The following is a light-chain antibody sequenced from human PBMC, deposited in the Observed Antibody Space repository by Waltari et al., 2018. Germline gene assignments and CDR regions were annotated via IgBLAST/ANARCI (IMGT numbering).Light chain of an antibody. V-gene: IGKV3-20*01. CDR3: QQFRA. J-gene: IGKJ2*01. Sequence: EIVLTQSPGTRSLSPGERATLSCRASQSVSSSYLAWYQQKPGQAPRLLIYGASSRATGIPDRFSGSGSGTDFTLTISRLEPEDFAVYYCQQFRAFGQGTKLEIK. CDR2: GAS. CDR1: QSVSSSY.